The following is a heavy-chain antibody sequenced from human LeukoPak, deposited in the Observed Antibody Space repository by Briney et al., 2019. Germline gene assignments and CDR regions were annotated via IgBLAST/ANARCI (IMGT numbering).Heavy chain of an antibody. CDR1: GFTFGTYW. CDR3: AKVAHYYYGSESYYFFEH. D-gene: IGHD3-10*01. Sequence: SGGSLRLSCTASGFTFGTYWMSWVRHPPGKGLEWVAKTNQDGTEKYYVDSVKGRFTISRDNAKKSLYLQMNSLRVEDTATYYCAKVAHYYYGSESYYFFEHWGQGTPVTASS. J-gene: IGHJ4*02. V-gene: IGHV3-7*01. CDR2: TNQDGTEK.